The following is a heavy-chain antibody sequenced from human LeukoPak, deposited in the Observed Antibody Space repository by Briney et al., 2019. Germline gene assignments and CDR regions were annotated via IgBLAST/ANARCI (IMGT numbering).Heavy chain of an antibody. D-gene: IGHD6-13*01. CDR1: GGSISSGGYY. V-gene: IGHV4-30-2*01. CDR3: ARVRDSSWYSGAFDI. Sequence: SETLSLTCTVSGGSISSGGYYWSWIRQPPGKGLEWIGYIYHSGSTYYNPSLKSRVTISVDRSKNQFSLKLSSVTAADTAVYYCARVRDSSWYSGAFDIWGQGTMVTVSS. CDR2: IYHSGST. J-gene: IGHJ3*02.